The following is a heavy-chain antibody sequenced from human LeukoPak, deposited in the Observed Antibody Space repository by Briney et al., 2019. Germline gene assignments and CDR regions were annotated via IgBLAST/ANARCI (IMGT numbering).Heavy chain of an antibody. CDR3: ARASKNSGSYPFDY. Sequence: SETLSLTCTVSGGSISSSSYYWGWIRQPPGKGLEWIGSIYYSGSTNYNPSLKSRVTISVDTSKNQFSLKLSSVTAADTAVYYCARASKNSGSYPFDYWGQGTLVTVSS. V-gene: IGHV4-39*07. CDR1: GGSISSSSYY. CDR2: IYYSGST. D-gene: IGHD1-26*01. J-gene: IGHJ4*02.